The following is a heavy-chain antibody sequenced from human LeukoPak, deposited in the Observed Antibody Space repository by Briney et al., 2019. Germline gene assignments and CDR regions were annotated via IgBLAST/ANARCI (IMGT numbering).Heavy chain of an antibody. CDR1: CGSFSGYY. Sequence: SETLSLTCAVYCGSFSGYYWSWIRQPPGKGLEWIGEINHSGSTNYNPSLKSRVTISVDTSKNQFSLKLSSVTAADTAVYYCARDRYYGSGSYYNPRRGYFDYWGQGTLVTVSS. CDR3: ARDRYYGSGSYYNPRRGYFDY. V-gene: IGHV4-34*01. J-gene: IGHJ4*02. CDR2: INHSGST. D-gene: IGHD3-10*01.